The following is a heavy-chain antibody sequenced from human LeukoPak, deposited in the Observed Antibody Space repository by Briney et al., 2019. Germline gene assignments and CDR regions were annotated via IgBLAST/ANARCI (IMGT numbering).Heavy chain of an antibody. CDR3: AKSPAAGTGLDY. CDR1: GFTFSSYA. CDR2: ISGSGGSS. Sequence: PGGSLRLSCAASGFTFSSYAMSWVRQAPGKGLEWVSAISGSGGSSYYADSVKGRFTISRDNSKNTLYLQMNSLRAEDTAVYYCAKSPAAGTGLDYWGQGTLVTVSS. V-gene: IGHV3-23*01. D-gene: IGHD6-13*01. J-gene: IGHJ4*02.